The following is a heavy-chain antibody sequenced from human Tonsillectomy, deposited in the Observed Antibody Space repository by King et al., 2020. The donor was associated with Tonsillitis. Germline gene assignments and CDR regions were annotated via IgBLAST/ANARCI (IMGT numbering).Heavy chain of an antibody. V-gene: IGHV1-69*09. CDR2: IIPIPGVP. J-gene: IGHJ4*02. Sequence: QLVQSGAEVKKPGSSVKVSCKASGDTFSSYLISWVRQAPRQGLEWMGRIIPIPGVPNYAQKFQGRVTITADRSTSTVYMELSSLTSDDTAVYFCARDLHPVSLDYWGQGTLVTVSS. D-gene: IGHD2/OR15-2a*01. CDR1: GDTFSSYL. CDR3: ARDLHPVSLDY.